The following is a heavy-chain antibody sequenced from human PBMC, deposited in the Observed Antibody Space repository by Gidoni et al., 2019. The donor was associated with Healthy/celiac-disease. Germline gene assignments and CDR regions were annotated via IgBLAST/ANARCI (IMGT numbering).Heavy chain of an antibody. Sequence: EVQLVESGGGLVKPGGSLRLSCAASGFPFRSYRMNWVRQAPGKGLEWVSSISSSSSYIYYADSVKGRFTISRDNAKNSLYLQMNSLRAEDTAVYYCARDRGQGWGSSGDWFDPWGQGTLVTVSS. D-gene: IGHD7-27*01. V-gene: IGHV3-21*02. CDR1: GFPFRSYR. CDR2: ISSSSSYI. J-gene: IGHJ5*02. CDR3: ARDRGQGWGSSGDWFDP.